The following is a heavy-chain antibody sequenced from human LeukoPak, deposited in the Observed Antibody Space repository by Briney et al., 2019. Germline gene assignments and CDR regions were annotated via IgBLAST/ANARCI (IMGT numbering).Heavy chain of an antibody. J-gene: IGHJ4*02. CDR2: IKEDGSEK. CDR1: GFRFSRNW. V-gene: IGHV3-7*04. CDR3: AREWD. Sequence: GGSLRLSCVASGFRFSRNWMSWVRQAPGKGLEWVANIKEDGSEKDYVDSVKGRFTISRDNAKNSLYLQMNSLRAEDTAVYYCAREWDWGQGTLVTVPS.